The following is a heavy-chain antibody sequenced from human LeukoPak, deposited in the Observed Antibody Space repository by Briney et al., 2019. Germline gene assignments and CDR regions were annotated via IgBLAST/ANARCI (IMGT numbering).Heavy chain of an antibody. V-gene: IGHV3-9*01. D-gene: IGHD6-13*01. J-gene: IGHJ4*02. Sequence: GGSLRLSCAASGFTFDDYARHWVRQAPGKGLEWVSGISWNSGSIGYADSVKGRFTISRDNAKNSLYLQMNSLRAEDTALYYCAKDKVGSSSWYPQYFDYWGQGTLVTVSS. CDR3: AKDKVGSSSWYPQYFDY. CDR1: GFTFDDYA. CDR2: ISWNSGSI.